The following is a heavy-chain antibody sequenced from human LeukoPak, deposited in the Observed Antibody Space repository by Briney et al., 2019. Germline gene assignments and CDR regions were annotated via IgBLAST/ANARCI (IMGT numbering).Heavy chain of an antibody. CDR3: AKGTSGWSIDY. J-gene: IGHJ4*02. Sequence: GGSLRLSCAASGFTFSSYAMSWVRQAPGKGLEWVSAISGSGDSTYCADSVKGRFTISRDNSKNTLYLQMNSLRAEDTAVYYCAKGTSGWSIDYWGQGTLVTVSS. D-gene: IGHD6-19*01. CDR1: GFTFSSYA. CDR2: ISGSGDST. V-gene: IGHV3-23*01.